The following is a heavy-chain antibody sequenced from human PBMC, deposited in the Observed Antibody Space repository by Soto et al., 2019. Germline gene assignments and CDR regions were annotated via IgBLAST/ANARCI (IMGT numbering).Heavy chain of an antibody. Sequence: SETLSLTCTVSGGSISSYYWIWIRQPPGKGLEWIGYIYYSGSTNYNPSLKSRVTISVDTSKNQFSLKLSSVTAADTAVYYCARLGAYGDYQYYYYMDVWGKGTTVTVSS. CDR1: GGSISSYY. CDR3: ARLGAYGDYQYYYYMDV. J-gene: IGHJ6*03. D-gene: IGHD4-17*01. V-gene: IGHV4-59*08. CDR2: IYYSGST.